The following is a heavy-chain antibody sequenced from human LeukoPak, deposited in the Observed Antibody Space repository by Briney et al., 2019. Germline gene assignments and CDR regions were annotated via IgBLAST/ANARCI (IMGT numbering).Heavy chain of an antibody. Sequence: PSETLSLTCTVSGGSISSYYWSRIRQPPGKGLEWIGYIYYSGSTNYNPSLKSRVTISVDTSKNQFSLKLSSVTAADTAVYYCARDRGLYSGSYYDYWGQGTLVTVSS. D-gene: IGHD1-26*01. CDR2: IYYSGST. CDR1: GGSISSYY. CDR3: ARDRGLYSGSYYDY. V-gene: IGHV4-59*01. J-gene: IGHJ4*02.